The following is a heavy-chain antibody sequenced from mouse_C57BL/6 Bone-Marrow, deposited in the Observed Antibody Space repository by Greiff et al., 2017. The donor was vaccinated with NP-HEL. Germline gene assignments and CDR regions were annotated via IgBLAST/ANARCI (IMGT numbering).Heavy chain of an antibody. CDR1: GFTFSSYT. J-gene: IGHJ1*03. D-gene: IGHD2-4*01. V-gene: IGHV5-9*01. Sequence: EVKLVESGGGLVKPGGSLKLSCAASGFTFSSYTMSWVRQTPEKRLEWVATISGGGGNTYYPDSVKGRFTISSDNAKNTLYLQMSSLRSEDTALYYCARPFYYDYDEGWYFDVWGTGTTVTVSS. CDR2: ISGGGGNT. CDR3: ARPFYYDYDEGWYFDV.